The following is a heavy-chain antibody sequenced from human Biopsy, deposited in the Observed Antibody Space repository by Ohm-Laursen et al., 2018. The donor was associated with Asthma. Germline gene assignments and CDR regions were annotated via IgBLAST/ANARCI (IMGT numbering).Heavy chain of an antibody. D-gene: IGHD5-18*01. V-gene: IGHV4-59*01. CDR2: IHNSGNT. CDR1: GGSISSDY. J-gene: IGHJ5*02. Sequence: TLSLTCSVSGGSISSDYWSWLRQSPGKGLEWIGYIHNSGNTNYNPSLKSRVTISLDTSKNHFSLRLSFVTAADTAVYFCAGGQGRGIQLWSLDPWGQGILVTVSS. CDR3: AGGQGRGIQLWSLDP.